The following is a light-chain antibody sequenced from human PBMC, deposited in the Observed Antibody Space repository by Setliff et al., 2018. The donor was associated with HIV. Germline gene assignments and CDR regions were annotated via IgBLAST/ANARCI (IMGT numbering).Light chain of an antibody. J-gene: IGLJ1*01. CDR2: EVS. CDR3: SAYATSHTYV. V-gene: IGLV2-14*03. Sequence: QSVLTQPASVSGSPGQSITISCTGTSSDVGANNFVSWYQQHPGEAPKLMISEVSNRPSGVSNRFSGSKSGNTASLTISGLQAEDEAHYYCSAYATSHTYVFGTGTKVT. CDR1: SSDVGANNF.